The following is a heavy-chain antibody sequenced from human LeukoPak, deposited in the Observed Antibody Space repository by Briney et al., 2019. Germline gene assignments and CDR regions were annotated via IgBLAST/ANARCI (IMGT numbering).Heavy chain of an antibody. CDR2: ISSSSSYI. Sequence: GGSLRLSCAASGFTFSSYSMNWVRQAPGKGLEWVSSISSSSSYIYYADSVKGRFTISRDNSKNTLYLQMNSLRAEDTAVYYCAKDPSSLYSGSYLFDYWGQGTLVTVSS. J-gene: IGHJ4*02. V-gene: IGHV3-21*04. D-gene: IGHD1-26*01. CDR3: AKDPSSLYSGSYLFDY. CDR1: GFTFSSYS.